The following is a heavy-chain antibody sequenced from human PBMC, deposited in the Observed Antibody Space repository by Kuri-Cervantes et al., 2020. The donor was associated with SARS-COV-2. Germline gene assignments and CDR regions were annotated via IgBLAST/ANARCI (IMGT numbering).Heavy chain of an antibody. Sequence: GESLKISCAASGFTFSSYAMSWVRQAPGKGLEWVSAISGSGGSIYYADSVKGRFTISRDNAKNSLYLQMNSLRAEDMAVYYCARDTITYDSSSYAFDIWGQGTMVTVSS. CDR2: ISGSGGSI. J-gene: IGHJ3*02. D-gene: IGHD3-22*01. CDR1: GFTFSSYA. V-gene: IGHV3-23*01. CDR3: ARDTITYDSSSYAFDI.